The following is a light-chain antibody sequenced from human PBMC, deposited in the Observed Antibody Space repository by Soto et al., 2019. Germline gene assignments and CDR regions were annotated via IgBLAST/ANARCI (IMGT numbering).Light chain of an antibody. J-gene: IGLJ2*01. V-gene: IGLV2-8*01. CDR3: SSFSGNNNLV. CDR2: EVS. CDR1: SSDVGVYNY. Sequence: QSVLTQPPSASGSPGQSVTISCTGTSSDVGVYNYVSWYQQHPGKAPKLMIYEVSKRPSGVPDRFSGSKSGNTASLTVSGLQADDEADYYCSSFSGNNNLVFGGGTQLTVL.